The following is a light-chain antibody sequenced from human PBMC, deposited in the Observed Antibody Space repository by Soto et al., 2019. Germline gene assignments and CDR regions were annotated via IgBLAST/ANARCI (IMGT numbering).Light chain of an antibody. CDR3: QQRSNWPPRIT. V-gene: IGKV3-11*01. CDR1: QGVSTN. J-gene: IGKJ5*01. Sequence: EIVLTQSPATLSVSPWERATLSCRASQGVSTNLAWYQQKPGQAPRLLIYDASNRATGIPARFSGSGSGTDFTLTISSLEPEDFAVYYCQQRSNWPPRITFGQGTRLEI. CDR2: DAS.